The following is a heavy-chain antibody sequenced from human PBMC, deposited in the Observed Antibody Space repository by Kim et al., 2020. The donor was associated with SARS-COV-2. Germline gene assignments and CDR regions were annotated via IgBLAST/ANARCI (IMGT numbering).Heavy chain of an antibody. V-gene: IGHV1-69*01. CDR3: ASSSTPTYYYYGMDV. D-gene: IGHD4-4*01. J-gene: IGHJ6*02. Sequence: QKFQGRVTITADESTSTAYMELSSLRSEDTAVYYCASSSTPTYYYYGMDVWGQGTTVTVSS.